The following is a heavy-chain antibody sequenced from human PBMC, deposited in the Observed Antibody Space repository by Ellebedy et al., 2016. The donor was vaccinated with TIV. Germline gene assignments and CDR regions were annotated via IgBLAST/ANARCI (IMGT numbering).Heavy chain of an antibody. J-gene: IGHJ4*02. V-gene: IGHV3-23*01. D-gene: IGHD3-16*01. CDR1: GFTFSSYG. CDR3: AREWGRSAATFDY. CDR2: ISGNGGNT. Sequence: GESLKISCAASGFTFSSYGMTWVRQAPGKGLEWVSGISGNGGNTYYADSVKGRFTISRDNSKNTLYLQMNSMRAEDTAVYYCAREWGRSAATFDYWGQGTLVTVSS.